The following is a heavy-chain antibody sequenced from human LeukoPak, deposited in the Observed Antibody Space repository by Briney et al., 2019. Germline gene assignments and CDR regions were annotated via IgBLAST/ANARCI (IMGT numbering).Heavy chain of an antibody. CDR3: ARHKGSTVTDVYYMDV. Sequence: SVKVSCKASGGSFSSFAISWVRQAPGQGLEWMGRIIPIFGTANYAQKFQGRVTITTDESTSTAYMELSSLRSEDTAVYYCARHKGSTVTDVYYMDVWGKGTTVTVSS. CDR1: GGSFSSFA. CDR2: IIPIFGTA. V-gene: IGHV1-69*05. D-gene: IGHD4-17*01. J-gene: IGHJ6*03.